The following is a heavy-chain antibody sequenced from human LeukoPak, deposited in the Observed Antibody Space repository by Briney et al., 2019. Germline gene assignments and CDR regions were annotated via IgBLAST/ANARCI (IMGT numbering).Heavy chain of an antibody. Sequence: LPGGSLRLSCAASGFTFSSYAMSWVRQAPGKGLEWVSAISGSGGSTYYADSVKGRFTISRDNSKNTLYLQMNSLRAEDTAVYYCAKDHWSLDPHSGSLIYYFDYWGQGTLVTVSS. CDR1: GFTFSSYA. CDR3: AKDHWSLDPHSGSLIYYFDY. J-gene: IGHJ4*02. V-gene: IGHV3-23*01. D-gene: IGHD1-26*01. CDR2: ISGSGGST.